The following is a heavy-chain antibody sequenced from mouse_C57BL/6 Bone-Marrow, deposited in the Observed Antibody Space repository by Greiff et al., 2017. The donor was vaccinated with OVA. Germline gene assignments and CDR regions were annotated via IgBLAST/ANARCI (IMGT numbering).Heavy chain of an antibody. CDR2: IDPSDSYT. D-gene: IGHD1-1*01. V-gene: IGHV1-59*01. CDR1: GYTFTSYW. CDR3: ARDLYGSSYPWYFYV. Sequence: VQLQQPGAELVRPGTSVKLSCKASGYTFTSYWMHWVKQRPGQGLEWIGVIDPSDSYTNYNQKFKGKATLTVDTSSSTAYMQLSSLTSEDSAVYYCARDLYGSSYPWYFYVWGTGTTVTVSS. J-gene: IGHJ1*03.